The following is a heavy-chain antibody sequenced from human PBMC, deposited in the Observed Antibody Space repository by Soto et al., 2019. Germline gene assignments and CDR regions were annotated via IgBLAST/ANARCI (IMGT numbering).Heavy chain of an antibody. CDR2: IIPIFGTA. J-gene: IGHJ3*02. D-gene: IGHD3-22*01. V-gene: IGHV1-69*13. CDR3: AGMYYYDSSGPTPYDAFDI. CDR1: GGTFSSYA. Sequence: SVKVSCKASGGTFSSYAISWVRQAPGQGLEWMGGIIPIFGTANYAQKFQGRVTITADESTSTAYMELSSLRSEDTAVYYCAGMYYYDSSGPTPYDAFDIWGQGTMVTVSS.